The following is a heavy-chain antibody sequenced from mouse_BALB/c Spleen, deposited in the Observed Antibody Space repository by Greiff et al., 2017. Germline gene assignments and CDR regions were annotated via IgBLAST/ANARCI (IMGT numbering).Heavy chain of an antibody. V-gene: IGHV2-9*02. CDR3: ASPITTATWFAY. Sequence: VQLVESGPGLVAPSQSLSITCTVSGFSLTSYGVHWVRQPPGKGLEWLGVIWAGGSTNYNSALMSRLSISKDNSKSQVFLKMNSLQTDDTAMYYCASPITTATWFAYWGQGTLVTVSA. D-gene: IGHD1-2*01. J-gene: IGHJ3*01. CDR2: IWAGGST. CDR1: GFSLTSYG.